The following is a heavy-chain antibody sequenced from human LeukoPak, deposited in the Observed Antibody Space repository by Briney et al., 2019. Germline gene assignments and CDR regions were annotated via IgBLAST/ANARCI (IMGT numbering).Heavy chain of an antibody. V-gene: IGHV3-48*02. CDR2: TSSSSSTI. Sequence: TGGSLRLSCAVSGFIFSSYSMDWVRQAPGKGLEWVSYTSSSSSTIKYAESVRGRFTISRDNAENSLYLQMNSLRDEDTAVYYCARARGTGWYFDLWGRGTLVTVSS. CDR1: GFIFSSYS. CDR3: ARARGTGWYFDL. J-gene: IGHJ2*01. D-gene: IGHD2-15*01.